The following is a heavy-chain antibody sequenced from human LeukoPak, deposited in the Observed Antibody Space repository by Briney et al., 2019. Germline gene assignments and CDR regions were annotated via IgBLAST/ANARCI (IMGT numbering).Heavy chain of an antibody. CDR2: ISGSGGST. CDR1: GFTFSSYA. Sequence: GGSLRLSCAASGFTFSSYAMSWVRQAPGKGLEWVSGISGSGGSTYYADSVKGRFTISRDNSKNTLYLQMNSLRAEDTAVYYCAKEAGYCSTTTCYVDYWGQGILVTVSS. J-gene: IGHJ4*02. V-gene: IGHV3-23*01. D-gene: IGHD2-2*03. CDR3: AKEAGYCSTTTCYVDY.